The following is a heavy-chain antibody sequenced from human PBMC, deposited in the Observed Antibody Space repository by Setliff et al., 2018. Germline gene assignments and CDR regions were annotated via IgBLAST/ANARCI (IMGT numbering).Heavy chain of an antibody. Sequence: PGGSLRLSCAASGFSFSNYWMHWVRQAPGKGLVWVSRINSDGSSTNYADSVRGRFIISRDNAKKTLYLHMNNLRADDTAVFYCVPGRGSWGQGALVTVSS. CDR1: GFSFSNYW. CDR2: INSDGSST. CDR3: VPGRGS. V-gene: IGHV3-74*01. J-gene: IGHJ5*02. D-gene: IGHD6-25*01.